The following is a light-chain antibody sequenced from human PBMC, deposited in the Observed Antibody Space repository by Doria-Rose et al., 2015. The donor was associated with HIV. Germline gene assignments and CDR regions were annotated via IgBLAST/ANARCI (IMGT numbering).Light chain of an antibody. CDR2: AAS. CDR1: QTVSTY. V-gene: IGKV1-39*01. Sequence: QSPSSLSASIGARVTITCRASQTVSTYLNWFQQEPGKAPKLLIYAASHLQSGVPSRFSGSGSGTDFTLTISGLQPGDFATYYCQQTYSSPPWTFGQGTKVEMK. CDR3: QQTYSSPPWT. J-gene: IGKJ1*01.